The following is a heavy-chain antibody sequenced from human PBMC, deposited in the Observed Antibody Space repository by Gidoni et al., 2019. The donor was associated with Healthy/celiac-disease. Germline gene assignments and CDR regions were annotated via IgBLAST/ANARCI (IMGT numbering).Heavy chain of an antibody. CDR3: AKDRGMTTVIDYYGMDV. CDR1: GFPFSSSG. Sequence: QVQLVESGGGVVQPGRSLRLSCAASGFPFSSSGMHWVRQAPGKGLEWVAVISYDGSNKYYADSVKGRVTISRDNSKNTLYLQMNSLRAEDTAVYYCAKDRGMTTVIDYYGMDVWGQGTTVTVSS. J-gene: IGHJ6*02. V-gene: IGHV3-30*18. D-gene: IGHD4-4*01. CDR2: ISYDGSNK.